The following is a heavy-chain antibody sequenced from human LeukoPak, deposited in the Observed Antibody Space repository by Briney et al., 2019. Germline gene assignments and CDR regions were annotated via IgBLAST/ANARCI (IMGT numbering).Heavy chain of an antibody. V-gene: IGHV1-2*02. Sequence: ASVKVSCKASGYTFTSYYMHWVRQAPGQGLEWMGWINPNSGGTNYAQKFQGRVTMTRDTSISTAYMELSRLRSDDTAVYYCARDSSGRYGSGSYYPPYYYYYYYMDVWGKGTTVTISS. CDR3: ARDSSGRYGSGSYYPPYYYYYYYMDV. D-gene: IGHD3-10*01. J-gene: IGHJ6*03. CDR1: GYTFTSYY. CDR2: INPNSGGT.